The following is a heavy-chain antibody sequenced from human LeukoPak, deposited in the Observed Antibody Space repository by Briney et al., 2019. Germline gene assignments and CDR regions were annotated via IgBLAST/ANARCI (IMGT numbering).Heavy chain of an antibody. V-gene: IGHV3-15*01. D-gene: IGHD3-22*01. J-gene: IGHJ4*02. CDR3: STTYYYDSSEGY. Sequence: GGSLRLSCAASGFTFTYYAMSWVRQAPGKGLEWVGRIKSKTDGGTTDYAAPVKGRFTISRDDSKNTLYLQMNSLKTEDTAVYYCSTTYYYDSSEGYWGQGTLVTVSS. CDR1: GFTFTYYA. CDR2: IKSKTDGGTT.